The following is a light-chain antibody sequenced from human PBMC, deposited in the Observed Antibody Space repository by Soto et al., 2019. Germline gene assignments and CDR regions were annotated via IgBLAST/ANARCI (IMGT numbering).Light chain of an antibody. CDR1: SSNIGSNY. CDR2: RND. V-gene: IGLV1-47*01. Sequence: QAVVTQPPSASGTPGQRVTISCSGSSSNIGSNYVYWYQQLPGAAPKLLIYRNDQRPSGVPDRLSGSKSGTSASLAISGLRSEDETEYYCATWDASLNGPVFGGGTQLTVL. CDR3: ATWDASLNGPV. J-gene: IGLJ2*01.